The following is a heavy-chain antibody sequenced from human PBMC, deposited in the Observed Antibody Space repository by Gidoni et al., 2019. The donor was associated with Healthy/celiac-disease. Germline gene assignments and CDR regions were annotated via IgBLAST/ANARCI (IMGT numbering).Heavy chain of an antibody. CDR2: ISSSSSYT. CDR1: GFTFSAYY. CDR3: ARLDCSGGSCYPGGDY. D-gene: IGHD2-15*01. J-gene: IGHJ4*02. V-gene: IGHV3-11*05. Sequence: QVQLVESGGGLVKPGGSLRLSCAASGFTFSAYYMSWIRQAPGKGLEWVSYISSSSSYTNYADSVKGRFTISRDNAKNSLYLQMNSLRAEDTAVYYCARLDCSGGSCYPGGDYWGQGTLVTVSS.